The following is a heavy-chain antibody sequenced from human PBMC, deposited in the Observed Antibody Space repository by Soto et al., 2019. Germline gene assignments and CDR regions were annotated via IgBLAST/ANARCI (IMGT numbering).Heavy chain of an antibody. Sequence: GGSLRLSCVGSGFDVTTNCMSWVRQAPGKGLEWVSVIYSGGSTYYADSVKGRFTISRDNSKNTLYLQMNSLRAEDTAVYYCARGPDRITIFGVVIIGGMDVWGQGTTVTVSS. CDR1: GFDVTTNC. CDR3: ARGPDRITIFGVVIIGGMDV. V-gene: IGHV3-53*01. CDR2: IYSGGST. D-gene: IGHD3-3*01. J-gene: IGHJ6*02.